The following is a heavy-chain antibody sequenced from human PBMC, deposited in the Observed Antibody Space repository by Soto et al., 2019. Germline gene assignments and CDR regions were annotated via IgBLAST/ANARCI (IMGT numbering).Heavy chain of an antibody. V-gene: IGHV1-3*01. CDR3: ARDILDIAILLYLVAFDI. J-gene: IGHJ3*02. CDR2: INAANGNT. Sequence: QAQLVQSGAEVRKPGASIKVSCGTSGYTFADYILHWVRLAPGQGLEWMGWINAANGNTRYSKKLQGRLTITRDTPAGTAYTELTSLPREGSAVYYSARDILDIAILLYLVAFDIWGQGTMVTVSS. D-gene: IGHD5-12*01. CDR1: GYTFADYI.